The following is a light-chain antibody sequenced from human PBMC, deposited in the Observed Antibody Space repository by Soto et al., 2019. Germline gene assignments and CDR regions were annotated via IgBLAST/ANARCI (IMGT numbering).Light chain of an antibody. CDR2: RTD. J-gene: IGLJ2*01. V-gene: IGLV1-47*01. CDR1: STNIGNNL. Sequence: QSVLTQPPSASGTPGQRVTISCSGGSTNIGNNLVYWYQQLPGTAPKLLIYRTDRRPSGVPERISGSESGSSASLAISGLRSEDEADYYCAAWDDSLSAVLFGGGSKVTLL. CDR3: AAWDDSLSAVL.